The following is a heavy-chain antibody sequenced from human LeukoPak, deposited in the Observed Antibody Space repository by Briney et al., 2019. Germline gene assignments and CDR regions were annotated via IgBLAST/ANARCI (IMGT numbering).Heavy chain of an antibody. CDR2: IIPIFGTA. CDR3: ARSFGGGYSGYDLGFEY. V-gene: IGHV1-69*13. J-gene: IGHJ4*02. Sequence: GASVKHSCKASGGTFSSYAISWVRQAPGQGLEWMGGIIPIFGTANYAQKFQDRVTISADESTNTAYMELSSLRSEDTAVYYCARSFGGGYSGYDLGFEYWGQGTLVTVSS. D-gene: IGHD5-12*01. CDR1: GGTFSSYA.